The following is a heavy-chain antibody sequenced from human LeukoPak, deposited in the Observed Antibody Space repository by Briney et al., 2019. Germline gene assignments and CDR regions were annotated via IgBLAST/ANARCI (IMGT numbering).Heavy chain of an antibody. J-gene: IGHJ4*02. CDR2: ITGSGGST. Sequence: GGTLRLSCAASGFTFSTYGMSWVRQAPGKGLEWVSAITGSGGSTYYADSVKGRFTISRDNSKNTLYLQMNSLRAEDTAVYYCANTPSYKDINDYDTSGYYGEHYWGQGTLVTVSS. CDR1: GFTFSTYG. CDR3: ANTPSYKDINDYDTSGYYGEHY. D-gene: IGHD3-22*01. V-gene: IGHV3-23*01.